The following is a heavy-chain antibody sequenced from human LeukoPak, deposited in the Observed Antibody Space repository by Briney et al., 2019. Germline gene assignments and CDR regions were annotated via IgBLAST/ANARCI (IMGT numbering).Heavy chain of an antibody. CDR2: IIPIFGTA. CDR3: ARRPPTWNYFDS. D-gene: IGHD1-1*01. CDR1: GGTFSSYA. J-gene: IGHJ4*01. V-gene: IGHV1-69*05. Sequence: SVKVSCKASGGTFSSYAISWVRQAPGQGLEWMGGIIPIFGTANYAQKFQGRVTITTDESTSTAYMELSSLRSEDTAVYYCARRPPTWNYFDSWGQEPWSPSPQ.